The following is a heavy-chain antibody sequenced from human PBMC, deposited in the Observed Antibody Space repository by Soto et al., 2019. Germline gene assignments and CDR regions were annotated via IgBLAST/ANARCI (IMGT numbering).Heavy chain of an antibody. CDR1: GGSISSGGYY. CDR3: ARGSVSTSGYYYDFDY. CDR2: IYDSGTT. D-gene: IGHD3-22*01. J-gene: IGHJ4*02. Sequence: SETLSLTCTVSGGSISSGGYYWTWIRQHPGKGLEWIGYIYDSGTTYYNPALKSRVTISVDTSKNQFSLKLSSVTAADTAVYYCARGSVSTSGYYYDFDYWGQGTLVTVSS. V-gene: IGHV4-31*03.